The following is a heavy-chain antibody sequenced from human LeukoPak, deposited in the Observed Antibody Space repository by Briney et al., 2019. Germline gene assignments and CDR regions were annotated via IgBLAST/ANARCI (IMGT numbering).Heavy chain of an antibody. Sequence: PGGSLRLSCAASGLTVSSNYMNWVRQAPGKGLEWVSALYIGGNTYYADSVRGRFTISGDNSKNTLYVQMNSLRDEDTAVYYCAKDQRWESPHYLDSWGQGTLVTVSS. V-gene: IGHV3-53*01. CDR2: LYIGGNT. D-gene: IGHD1-26*01. CDR1: GLTVSSNY. CDR3: AKDQRWESPHYLDS. J-gene: IGHJ4*02.